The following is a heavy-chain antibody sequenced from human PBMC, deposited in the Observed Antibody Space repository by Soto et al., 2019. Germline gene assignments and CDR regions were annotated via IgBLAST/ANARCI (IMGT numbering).Heavy chain of an antibody. J-gene: IGHJ4*02. Sequence: SETLSLTCADYADSSSPSSWTLIRQSPGKGRGCIGCIHHSGKSNYSPSLRSRVTMSVDTSKNQFSLKLNSMTAADTAIYYCARVGGSGWNFDSWGQGIWVTVSS. CDR3: ARVGGSGWNFDS. V-gene: IGHV4-59*01. CDR1: ADSSSPSS. CDR2: IHHSGKS. D-gene: IGHD6-19*01.